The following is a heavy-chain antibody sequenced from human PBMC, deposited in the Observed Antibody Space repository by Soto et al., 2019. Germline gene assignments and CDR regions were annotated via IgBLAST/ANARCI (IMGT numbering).Heavy chain of an antibody. V-gene: IGHV4-59*01. CDR1: GGSISSYY. CDR3: ARAPQIQLWLLDY. J-gene: IGHJ4*02. D-gene: IGHD5-18*01. CDR2: IYYSGST. Sequence: SETLSLTCTVSGGSISSYYWSWIRQPPGKGLEWIGYIYYSGSTNYNPSLKSRVTISVDTSKNQFSLKLSSVTAADTAVYYCARAPQIQLWLLDYWGQGTRVTVAS.